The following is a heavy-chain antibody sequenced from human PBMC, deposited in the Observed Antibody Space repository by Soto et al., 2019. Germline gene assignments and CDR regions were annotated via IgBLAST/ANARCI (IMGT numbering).Heavy chain of an antibody. J-gene: IGHJ4*02. V-gene: IGHV4-34*01. CDR3: ARGGFEQLGGPFSSKLDY. CDR1: GGSFSGYY. CDR2: INHSGST. D-gene: IGHD6-6*01. Sequence: SETLSLTCAVYGGSFSGYYWSWIRQPPGKGLEWIGEINHSGSTNYNPSLKSRVTISVDTSKNQFSLKLSSVTAADTAVYYCARGGFEQLGGPFSSKLDYWGQGTRVTVSS.